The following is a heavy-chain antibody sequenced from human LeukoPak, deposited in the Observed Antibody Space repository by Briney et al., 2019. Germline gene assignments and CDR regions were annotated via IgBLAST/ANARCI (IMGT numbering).Heavy chain of an antibody. CDR2: IYYSGST. D-gene: IGHD3-10*01. CDR3: ARDRSPLNYYNPGGSTPAFDP. J-gene: IGHJ5*02. V-gene: IGHV4-39*07. Sequence: SETLSLTCTVSGGSISSGSYYWGWIRQPPGKGLEWIGTIYYSGSTYYNASLKSRVTISLDTSMNQLSLKLSSVTAADTALYYCARDRSPLNYYNPGGSTPAFDPWGQGILVTVSS. CDR1: GGSISSGSYY.